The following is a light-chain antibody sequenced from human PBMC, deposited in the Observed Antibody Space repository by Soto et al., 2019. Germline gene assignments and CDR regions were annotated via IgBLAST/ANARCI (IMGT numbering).Light chain of an antibody. CDR1: QSISSY. CDR3: QQSYSTPFVT. J-gene: IGKJ5*01. V-gene: IGKV1-39*01. Sequence: DIQMTQSPSSLSASVGDRVTITCRASQSISSYLNWYQQKPGKVPKLLIYAASSLQGGVPSRFSGSGSGTDFTLTISSLQPEDFATYYCQQSYSTPFVTFGQGTRLEIK. CDR2: AAS.